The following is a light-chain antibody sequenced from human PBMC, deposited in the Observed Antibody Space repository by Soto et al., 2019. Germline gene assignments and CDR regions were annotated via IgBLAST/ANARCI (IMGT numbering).Light chain of an antibody. CDR3: CSYAGSSTNVV. Sequence: QSALTQPASVSGSPGQSITISCTGTSSDVGSYNLVSWHQQHPGKAPKLMIYEGSKRPSGVSNRFSGSKSGNTASLTISGLQAEDEADYYCCSYAGSSTNVVFGGGTKLTVL. CDR2: EGS. CDR1: SSDVGSYNL. J-gene: IGLJ2*01. V-gene: IGLV2-23*01.